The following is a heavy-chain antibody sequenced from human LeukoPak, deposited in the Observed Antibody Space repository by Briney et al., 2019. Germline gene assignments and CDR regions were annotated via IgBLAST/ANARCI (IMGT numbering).Heavy chain of an antibody. CDR1: GGSISSSSYY. CDR3: ARRGYCSGGSCNKYYYMDV. V-gene: IGHV4-39*07. J-gene: IGHJ6*03. D-gene: IGHD2-15*01. Sequence: SETLSLTCTVSGGSISSSSYYWGWIRQPPGKGLEWIGTIYYSGSTYYNPSLKSRVTISVDTSKNQFSLRLSSVTAADTAVYYCARRGYCSGGSCNKYYYMDVWGKGTTVTVSS. CDR2: IYYSGST.